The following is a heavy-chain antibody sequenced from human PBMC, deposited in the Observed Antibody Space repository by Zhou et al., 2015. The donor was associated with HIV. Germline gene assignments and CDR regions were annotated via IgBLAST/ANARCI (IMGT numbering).Heavy chain of an antibody. D-gene: IGHD2-2*01. CDR1: GGTFSTHT. J-gene: IGHJ4*02. CDR2: IIPIYGTA. V-gene: IGHV1-69*01. CDR3: ARAAAEGYCSSSGCPNFDS. Sequence: QVQLVQSGAEVKKPGSSVKVSCKASGGTFSTHTITWVRQAPGQGLEWMGGIIPIYGTANSAQKFQGRVTITADESTSIAYMELRSLRAEDTAVYYCARAAAEGYCSSSGCPNFDSWGQGTLVTVSS.